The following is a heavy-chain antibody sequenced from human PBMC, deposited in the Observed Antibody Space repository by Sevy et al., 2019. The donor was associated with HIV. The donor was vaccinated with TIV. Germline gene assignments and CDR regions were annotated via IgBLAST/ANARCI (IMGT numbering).Heavy chain of an antibody. Sequence: GGSLRLSCAASGFIFSNYAMSWVRQAPGKGLEWVSAISGSGVSTYYADSVKGRFTISRDNSKNTRYLQMNSLRAEDTAIYYCAKDRDSSSWYGGDYFDCWGQGSLVTVSS. CDR1: GFIFSNYA. CDR2: ISGSGVST. V-gene: IGHV3-23*01. D-gene: IGHD6-13*01. CDR3: AKDRDSSSWYGGDYFDC. J-gene: IGHJ4*02.